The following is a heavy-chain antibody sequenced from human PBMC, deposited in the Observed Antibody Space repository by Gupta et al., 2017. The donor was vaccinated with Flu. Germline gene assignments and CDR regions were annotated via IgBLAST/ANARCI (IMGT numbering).Heavy chain of an antibody. CDR3: VRNRGWQQFDY. CDR2: IAADDSVK. D-gene: IGHD3-10*01. CDR1: GFTFRSYW. V-gene: IGHV3-7*01. J-gene: IGHJ4*02. Sequence: EEQLVESGGGLVQPGGSLRLSFAASGFTFRSYWMDWVRQAPGKGLEWVANIAADDSVKNYADSVKGRFTISRDDAKNSLYLQMNSLRAEDTAVYYCVRNRGWQQFDYWGQGALVTVSS.